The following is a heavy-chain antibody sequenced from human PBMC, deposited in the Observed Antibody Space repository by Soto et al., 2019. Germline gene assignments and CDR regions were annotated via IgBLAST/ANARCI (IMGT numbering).Heavy chain of an antibody. CDR2: INHSGST. CDR3: ARVPMTTVTTDYYYYYVDV. J-gene: IGHJ6*03. D-gene: IGHD4-17*01. Sequence: SGTLSLAYAVYGGSFSGYYWSWIRQPPGKGLEWIGEINHSGSTNYNPSLKSRVTISVDTSKNQFSLKLSSVTAADTAVYYCARVPMTTVTTDYYYYYVDVCGKGTTVTVSS. CDR1: GGSFSGYY. V-gene: IGHV4-34*01.